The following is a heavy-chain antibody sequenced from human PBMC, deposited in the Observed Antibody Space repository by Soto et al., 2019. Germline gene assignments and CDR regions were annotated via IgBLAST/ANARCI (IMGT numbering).Heavy chain of an antibody. CDR3: ATDDMTVVV. D-gene: IGHD2-15*01. J-gene: IGHJ4*02. CDR2: IVVGSAKT. V-gene: IGHV1-58*01. Sequence: SVKVSCKTSGFTFTSSAVQWVRQARGQRLEWIGWIVVGSAKTNYAQKFQERVTFTRDMSTGTAYMELSSLRSEDTAVYYCATDDMTVVVWGQGTQVTVSS. CDR1: GFTFTSSA.